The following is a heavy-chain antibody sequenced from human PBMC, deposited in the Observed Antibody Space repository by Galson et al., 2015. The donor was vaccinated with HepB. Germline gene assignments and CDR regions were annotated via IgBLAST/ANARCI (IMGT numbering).Heavy chain of an antibody. CDR3: VKEGSWFGGDWFDP. D-gene: IGHD3-16*01. J-gene: IGHJ5*02. V-gene: IGHV3-23*01. CDR1: GFIFRHHA. CDR2: INGRGSTR. Sequence: GFIFRHHAMAWIRQAPGKGLEWVSGINGRGSTRSYSDAVKGRFSISRDNSKDTVFLQMDNLRAEDTAVYYCVKEGSWFGGDWFDPWGQGALVTVS.